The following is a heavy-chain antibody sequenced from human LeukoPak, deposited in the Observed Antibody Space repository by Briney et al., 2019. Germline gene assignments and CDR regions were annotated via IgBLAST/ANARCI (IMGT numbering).Heavy chain of an antibody. Sequence: SETLSLTCTVSGGSISSGGYYWSWIRQHPGKGLEWIGYIYYSGSTYYNPSLKSRVTISVDTSKNQFSLKLSSVTAADTAEYYCARDGLGDYGFDYWGQGTLVTVSS. CDR3: ARDGLGDYGFDY. D-gene: IGHD4-17*01. CDR2: IYYSGST. V-gene: IGHV4-31*03. J-gene: IGHJ4*02. CDR1: GGSISSGGYY.